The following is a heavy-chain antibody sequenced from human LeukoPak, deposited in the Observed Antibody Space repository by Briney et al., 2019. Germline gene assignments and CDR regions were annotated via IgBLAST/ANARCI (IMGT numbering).Heavy chain of an antibody. J-gene: IGHJ4*02. V-gene: IGHV3-23*01. CDR1: GFTFSSYA. D-gene: IGHD3-22*01. Sequence: GGSLRLSCAASGFTFSSYAMSWVRQAPGKGLEWVSAISGSGGSTNYADSVKGRFTISRDNSKNTLYLQMNSLRAEDTAVYYCAKVVSSGYYYDSSGYYYGYWGQGTLVTVSS. CDR3: AKVVSSGYYYDSSGYYYGY. CDR2: ISGSGGST.